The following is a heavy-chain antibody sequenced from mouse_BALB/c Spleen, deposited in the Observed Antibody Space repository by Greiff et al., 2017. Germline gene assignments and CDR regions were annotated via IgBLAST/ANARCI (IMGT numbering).Heavy chain of an antibody. D-gene: IGHD1-1*01. Sequence: QVQLKESGPGLVAPSQSLSITCTVSGFSLTSYGVHWVRQPPGKGLEWLGMIWGDGSTDYNSALKSRLSISKDNSKSQVFLKMNSLQTDDTARYYCARDYYGSSEGVAMDYWGQGTSVTVSS. V-gene: IGHV2-6-7*01. J-gene: IGHJ4*01. CDR1: GFSLTSYG. CDR3: ARDYYGSSEGVAMDY. CDR2: IWGDGST.